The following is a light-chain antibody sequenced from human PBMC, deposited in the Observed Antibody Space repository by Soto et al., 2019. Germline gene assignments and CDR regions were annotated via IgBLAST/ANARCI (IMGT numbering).Light chain of an antibody. CDR3: QQTNSCPLT. Sequence: EIQMTQSPSFVSESVGDRVTITCRASQGISSWLAWFQQKPGKAPKLLIAAASKLQSGVPSRFIGSGSGTDFTLTINSLQPEDFATYYCQQTNSCPLTFGGGTKVDIK. CDR2: AAS. V-gene: IGKV1D-12*01. J-gene: IGKJ4*01. CDR1: QGISSW.